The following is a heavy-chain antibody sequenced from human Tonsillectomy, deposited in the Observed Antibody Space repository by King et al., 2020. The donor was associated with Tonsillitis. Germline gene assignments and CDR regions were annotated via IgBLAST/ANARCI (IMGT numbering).Heavy chain of an antibody. CDR3: ARGPAAISVVVLVPPTYFTG. D-gene: IGHD3-3*01. CDR2: INQSGYT. CDR1: GGSFSGYY. J-gene: IGHJ4*02. V-gene: IGHV4-34*01. Sequence: VQLQQWGAGMLKPSETLSLTCAVYGGSFSGYYWSWIRQPPGKGLEWIGQINQSGYTNYNPSPKSRLTISVDTSKNHFSLKLNSVTAADTAVNYCARGPAAISVVVLVPPTYFTGGGQGRVATVSS.